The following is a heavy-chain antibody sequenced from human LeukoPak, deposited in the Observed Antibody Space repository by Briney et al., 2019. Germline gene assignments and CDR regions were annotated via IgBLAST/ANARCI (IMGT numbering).Heavy chain of an antibody. CDR3: AKEGYCSGGSCYPYYYYYMDV. CDR1: GFTFSSYG. J-gene: IGHJ6*03. CDR2: ISGSGGST. D-gene: IGHD2-15*01. Sequence: GGTLRLSCAASGFTFSSYGVSWVRQPPGKGLEWVSSISGSGGSTYYAASVKGRFTISRDNSKSTLYLQMNSLRAEDTGVYYCAKEGYCSGGSCYPYYYYYMDVWGKGTTVTISS. V-gene: IGHV3-23*01.